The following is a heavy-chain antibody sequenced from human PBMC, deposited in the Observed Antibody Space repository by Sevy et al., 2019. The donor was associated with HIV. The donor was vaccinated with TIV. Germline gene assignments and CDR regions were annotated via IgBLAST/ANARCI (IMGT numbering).Heavy chain of an antibody. J-gene: IGHJ3*02. CDR3: ARDRVGYSGYDYDAFDI. CDR2: ISSSSSTI. V-gene: IGHV3-48*02. Sequence: GGSLRLSCAASGFIFSSYNMNWVRQAPGKGMEWVSYISSSSSTIYYAHSVKGRFTISRDNAKNSLYLQMNSLRDEDTAGYYCARDRVGYSGYDYDAFDIWGQGTMVTVSS. CDR1: GFIFSSYN. D-gene: IGHD5-12*01.